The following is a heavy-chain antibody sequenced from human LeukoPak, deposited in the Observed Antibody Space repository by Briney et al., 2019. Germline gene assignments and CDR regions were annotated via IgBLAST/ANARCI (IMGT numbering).Heavy chain of an antibody. Sequence: PGGSLRLSCAASGFTFSSYGMHWVRQAPGKGLEWVAFIRYDGSNKYYADSVKGRYTISRDNSKNTLYLQMNSLRAEDTAVYYCASAYCGGDCYEDYYYYMDVWGKGTTVTVSS. D-gene: IGHD2-21*01. CDR3: ASAYCGGDCYEDYYYYMDV. CDR2: IRYDGSNK. J-gene: IGHJ6*03. V-gene: IGHV3-30*02. CDR1: GFTFSSYG.